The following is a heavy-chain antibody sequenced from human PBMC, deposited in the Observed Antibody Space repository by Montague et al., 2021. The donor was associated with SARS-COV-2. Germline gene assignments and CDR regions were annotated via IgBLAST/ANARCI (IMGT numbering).Heavy chain of an antibody. CDR1: GGSISTGSYY. Sequence: SETLSLTCSFSGGSISTGSYYWGWIRQPPRKGLEWIGSIYYSGDTYCNPSLKSRVTISVDTSKNQFSLRLSSVTAADTAVYCCVRGGDYTDYGRVDYWGQGTLVIVSS. CDR3: VRGGDYTDYGRVDY. D-gene: IGHD4-11*01. J-gene: IGHJ4*02. CDR2: IYYSGDT. V-gene: IGHV4-39*01.